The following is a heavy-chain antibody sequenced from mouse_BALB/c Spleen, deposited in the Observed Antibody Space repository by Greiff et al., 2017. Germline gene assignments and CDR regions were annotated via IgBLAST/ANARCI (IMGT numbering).Heavy chain of an antibody. CDR3: ARVRYDYAMDY. J-gene: IGHJ4*01. CDR1: GYSITSGYY. CDR2: ISYDGSN. V-gene: IGHV3-6*02. Sequence: EVQVVESGPGLVKPSQSLSLTCSVTGYSITSGYYWNWIRQFPGNKLEWMGYISYDGSNNYNPSLKNRISITRDPSKNQFFLKLNSVTTEDTATYYCARVRYDYAMDYWGQGTSVTVSS. D-gene: IGHD2-14*01.